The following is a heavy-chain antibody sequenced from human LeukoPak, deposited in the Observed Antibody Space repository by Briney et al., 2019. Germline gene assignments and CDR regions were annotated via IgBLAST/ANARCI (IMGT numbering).Heavy chain of an antibody. J-gene: IGHJ4*02. Sequence: PGGSLRLSCAASGFTFSNYAMSWVRQAPGKGLEWVSAITGSGVSTHYADSVKGRFTISRDNSKNTLYLQMNSLRAEDTAVYYCAKDPLAATGITYFDYWGQGTLVTVSS. CDR1: GFTFSNYA. CDR2: ITGSGVST. V-gene: IGHV3-23*01. CDR3: AKDPLAATGITYFDY. D-gene: IGHD6-13*01.